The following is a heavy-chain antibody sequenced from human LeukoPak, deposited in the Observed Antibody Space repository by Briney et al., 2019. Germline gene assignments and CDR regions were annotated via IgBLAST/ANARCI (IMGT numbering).Heavy chain of an antibody. CDR3: AKSLGNWNDGGTDY. Sequence: PGGSLRLSCAASGFTFSSYWMSWVRQAPGKGLEWVANIKQDGSEKYYVDSVKGRFTISRDNAKNSLYLQMNSLRAEDTAVYYCAKSLGNWNDGGTDYWGQGTLVTVSS. CDR2: IKQDGSEK. J-gene: IGHJ4*02. CDR1: GFTFSSYW. D-gene: IGHD1-1*01. V-gene: IGHV3-7*03.